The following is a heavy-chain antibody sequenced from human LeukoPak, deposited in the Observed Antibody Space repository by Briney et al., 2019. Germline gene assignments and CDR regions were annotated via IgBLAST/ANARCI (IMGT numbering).Heavy chain of an antibody. CDR1: GGSISSSTYY. Sequence: PSETLSLTCTVSGGSISSSTYYWGWIRQPPGKGLEWIGSIDYSGGTYYNPSLKSRLTIFVDTSKNQFSLKLSSVTAADTAVYYCARGRSGWYGVGDYWGQGNLVTVSS. CDR2: IDYSGGT. D-gene: IGHD6-19*01. CDR3: ARGRSGWYGVGDY. J-gene: IGHJ4*02. V-gene: IGHV4-39*01.